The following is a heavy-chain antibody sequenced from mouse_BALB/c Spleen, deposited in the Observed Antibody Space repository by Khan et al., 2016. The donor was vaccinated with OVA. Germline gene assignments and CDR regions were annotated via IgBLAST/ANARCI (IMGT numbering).Heavy chain of an antibody. CDR1: GYSFTSYW. CDR2: INPSTGYT. J-gene: IGHJ3*01. V-gene: IGHV1-7*01. CDR3: ARGGYGSFAY. D-gene: IGHD2-2*01. Sequence: QMQLEESGAELAKPGASVKMSCKASGYSFTSYWKHWVRQRPGQGLEWIGYINPSTGYTVYNQKFKDKATLTADKSSSTAYMQLSSLTSEDSAVYYCARGGYGSFAYWGQGTLVTVSA.